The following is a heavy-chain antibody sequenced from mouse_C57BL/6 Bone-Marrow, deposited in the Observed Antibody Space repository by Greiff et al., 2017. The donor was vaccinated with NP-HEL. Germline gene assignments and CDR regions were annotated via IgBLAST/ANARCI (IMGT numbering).Heavy chain of an antibody. J-gene: IGHJ4*01. CDR2: IRNKANNHAT. V-gene: IGHV6-6*01. CDR3: TRGLYYYGSREAMDY. D-gene: IGHD1-1*01. CDR1: GFTFSDAW. Sequence: EVQLQESGGGLVQPGGSMKLSCAASGFTFSDAWMDWVRQSPEKGLEWVAEIRNKANNHATYYAESVKGRFTISRDDSKSSVYLQMNSLRAEDTGIYYCTRGLYYYGSREAMDYWGQGTSVTVSS.